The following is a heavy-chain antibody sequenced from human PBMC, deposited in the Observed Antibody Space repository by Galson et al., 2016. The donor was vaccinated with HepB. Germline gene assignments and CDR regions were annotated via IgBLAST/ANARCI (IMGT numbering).Heavy chain of an antibody. Sequence: PALVKPTQTLTLTCTFSGFSLSTSGMCVTWIRQPPGKALEWLGIIDWDDDKDYSTSLKTRLTISKDTSKNQVVLTMTDMDPVDTATYYCAQKGAATVFAEYLQHWGQGTLVTVSS. V-gene: IGHV2-70*01. D-gene: IGHD6-25*01. CDR2: IDWDDDK. CDR3: AQKGAATVFAEYLQH. J-gene: IGHJ1*01. CDR1: GFSLSTSGMC.